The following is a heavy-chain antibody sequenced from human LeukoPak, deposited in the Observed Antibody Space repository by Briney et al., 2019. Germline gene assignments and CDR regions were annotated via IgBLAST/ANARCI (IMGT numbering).Heavy chain of an antibody. CDR3: AKDLRSSGYYLAFDY. Sequence: PGGSLSLSCAASGFTFDDYAMHWVRHAPGKGLEWVSGISWNSGSIGYADSVKGRFTISRDNAKNSLYLQMNSLRAEDTALYYCAKDLRSSGYYLAFDYWGQGTLVIVSS. V-gene: IGHV3-9*01. J-gene: IGHJ4*02. CDR2: ISWNSGSI. D-gene: IGHD3-22*01. CDR1: GFTFDDYA.